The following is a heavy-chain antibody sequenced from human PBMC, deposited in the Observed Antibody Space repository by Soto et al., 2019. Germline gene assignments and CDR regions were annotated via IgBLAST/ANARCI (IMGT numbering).Heavy chain of an antibody. CDR2: IYWDDDK. V-gene: IGHV2-5*02. Sequence: QITLKESGPTLVKPTQTLTLTCTFSGFSLSTSGVGVGWIRQPPGKALEWLALIYWDDDKRYSPSLKSRLTTTKDTSKNPVVITMTNMEPVDTATYYCAHSCSGSYSPPFFDYWGQGTLVTVSS. D-gene: IGHD1-26*01. J-gene: IGHJ4*02. CDR3: AHSCSGSYSPPFFDY. CDR1: GFSLSTSGVG.